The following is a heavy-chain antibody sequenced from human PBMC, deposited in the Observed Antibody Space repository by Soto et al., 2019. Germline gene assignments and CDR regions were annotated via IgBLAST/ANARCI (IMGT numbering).Heavy chain of an antibody. Sequence: QVQLVQSGAEVKKPGSSVKVSCKASGGTFSSYTISWVRQAPGQGLEWMGRVIPILGIANYAQKIQGRVTMTADNTTSTAYMDLNSLRSEGTGGYYCARDYLGWGQGTLVTVSS. D-gene: IGHD3-16*02. CDR1: GGTFSSYT. CDR2: VIPILGIA. CDR3: ARDYLG. V-gene: IGHV1-69*04. J-gene: IGHJ4*02.